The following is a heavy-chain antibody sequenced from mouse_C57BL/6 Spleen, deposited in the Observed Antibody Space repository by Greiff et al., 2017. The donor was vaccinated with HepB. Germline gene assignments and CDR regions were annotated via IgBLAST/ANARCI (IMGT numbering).Heavy chain of an antibody. CDR1: GYTFTSSW. CDR3: ARPDGYLLAY. J-gene: IGHJ3*01. D-gene: IGHD2-3*01. Sequence: QVQLQQSGAELVMPGASVKLSCKASGYTFTSSWMHWVKQRPGQGLEWIGEIDPSDSYTNYNQKFKGKSTLPVDKSSSTAYRQLSSLTSEDSAVYYGARPDGYLLAYWGQGTRVTGSA. CDR2: IDPSDSYT. V-gene: IGHV1-69*01.